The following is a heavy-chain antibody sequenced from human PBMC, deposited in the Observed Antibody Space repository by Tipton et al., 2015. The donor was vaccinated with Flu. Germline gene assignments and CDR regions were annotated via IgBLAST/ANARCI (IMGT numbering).Heavy chain of an antibody. CDR2: IYYSGST. J-gene: IGHJ4*02. Sequence: TLSLTCTVSGDSISTAIYYWGWVRQPPGKGLEWIGTIYYSGSTYYNPPRKSRVTMSVDTSKNQFSLKLSSVTAADTAVYYCACRGSCYHWGQGTLVTVSS. CDR3: ACRGSCYH. V-gene: IGHV4-39*07. D-gene: IGHD1-26*01. CDR1: GDSISTAIYY.